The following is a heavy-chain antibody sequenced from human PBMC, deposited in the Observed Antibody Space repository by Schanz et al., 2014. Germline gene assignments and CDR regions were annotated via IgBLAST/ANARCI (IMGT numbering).Heavy chain of an antibody. CDR2: ISPYNGNT. CDR3: AGTYCSSTSCYTGYYYMDV. V-gene: IGHV1-18*01. Sequence: QVQLVQSGAEVKKPGASVKVSCKASGYTFSSYGITWVRQAPGQGLEWMGWISPYNGNTNYAQKLQGRVTMTADTSTSTAYMELTSLRSEDTAVYYCAGTYCSSTSCYTGYYYMDVWGKGTTVTVSS. J-gene: IGHJ6*03. CDR1: GYTFSSYG. D-gene: IGHD2-2*02.